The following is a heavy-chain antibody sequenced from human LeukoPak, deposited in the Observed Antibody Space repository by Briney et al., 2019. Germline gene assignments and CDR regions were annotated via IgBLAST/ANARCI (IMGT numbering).Heavy chain of an antibody. J-gene: IGHJ4*02. Sequence: GESLKISCKGSGYSFTTYWISWVRQMPGKGLEWMGRIDPSDSYTNYSPSFQGHVTISADKSFSTAYLQWTSPKASDTAMYYCARHAKAYGSSCDYWGQGTLVTVSS. D-gene: IGHD6-13*01. CDR3: ARHAKAYGSSCDY. V-gene: IGHV5-10-1*01. CDR1: GYSFTTYW. CDR2: IDPSDSYT.